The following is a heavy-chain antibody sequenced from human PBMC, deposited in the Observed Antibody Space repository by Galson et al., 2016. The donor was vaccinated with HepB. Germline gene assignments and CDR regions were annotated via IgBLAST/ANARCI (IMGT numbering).Heavy chain of an antibody. CDR2: ISTYNGDT. Sequence: SVKVSCKASGFTFLSFTINWLRQAPGQGPQWMGRISTYNGDTKYAQNFVDRLTLTTDTSTNTAYMDMRSLTSDDTAVYYCARQTAIGPDYWGQGTLVTVSS. V-gene: IGHV1-18*04. D-gene: IGHD5-24*01. CDR3: ARQTAIGPDY. CDR1: GFTFLSFT. J-gene: IGHJ4*02.